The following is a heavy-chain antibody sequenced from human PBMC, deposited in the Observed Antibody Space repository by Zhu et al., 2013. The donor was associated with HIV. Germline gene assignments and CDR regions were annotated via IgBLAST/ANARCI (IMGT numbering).Heavy chain of an antibody. D-gene: IGHD2-15*01. CDR2: INPSGGST. Sequence: VQLVQSGAEVKKPGASVKVSCKASGYTFTSYYMHWVRQAPGQGLEWMGIINPSGGSTSYAQKFQGRVTMTRDTSTSTVYMELSSLRSEDTAVYYCALVVVVAATPGGAFDIWGQGTMVTVSS. CDR1: GYTFTSYY. V-gene: IGHV1-46*01. J-gene: IGHJ3*02. CDR3: ALVVVVAATPGGAFDI.